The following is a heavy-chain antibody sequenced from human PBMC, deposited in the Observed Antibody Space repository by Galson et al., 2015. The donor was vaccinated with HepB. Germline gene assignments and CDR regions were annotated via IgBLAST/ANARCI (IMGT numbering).Heavy chain of an antibody. CDR2: ISSSGSTI. CDR3: ARVIVATFSCFDY. Sequence: SLRLSCAASGFTFSDYYMSWIRQAPGKGLEWVSYISSSGSTIYYADSVKGRFTISRDNAKNSLYLQMNSLRAEDTAVYYCARVIVATFSCFDYWGQGTLVTVSS. CDR1: GFTFSDYY. J-gene: IGHJ4*02. V-gene: IGHV3-11*01. D-gene: IGHD5-12*01.